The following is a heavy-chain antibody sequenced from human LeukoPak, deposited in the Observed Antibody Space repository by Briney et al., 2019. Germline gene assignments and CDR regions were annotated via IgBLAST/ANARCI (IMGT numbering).Heavy chain of an antibody. CDR3: ANDGLDGRGYYYFDY. J-gene: IGHJ4*02. CDR2: FSSSGST. D-gene: IGHD3-22*01. Sequence: GGSLRLSCTASGLTFSMYTMNWVRQAPGKGLEWVSGFSSSGSTHYADSVKGRFTISRDNSKNTLYLQMSSLRAEDTAVYYCANDGLDGRGYYYFDYWGQGTLVTVSS. V-gene: IGHV3-23*01. CDR1: GLTFSMYT.